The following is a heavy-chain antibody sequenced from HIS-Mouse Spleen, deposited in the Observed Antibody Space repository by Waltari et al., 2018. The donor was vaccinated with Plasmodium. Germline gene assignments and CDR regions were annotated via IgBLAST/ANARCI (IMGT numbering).Heavy chain of an antibody. J-gene: IGHJ2*01. CDR3: ASSWYWYFDL. CDR1: GFPFGSYW. Sequence: VQLVESGGGLVQPGGSLRLSCAASGFPFGSYWMSWVRQAPGKGLEWVAKIKKDGSEKYYVDSVKGRFTISRDNAKNSLYLQMNSLRAEDTAVYYCASSWYWYFDLWGRGTLVTVSS. CDR2: IKKDGSEK. D-gene: IGHD6-13*01. V-gene: IGHV3-7*01.